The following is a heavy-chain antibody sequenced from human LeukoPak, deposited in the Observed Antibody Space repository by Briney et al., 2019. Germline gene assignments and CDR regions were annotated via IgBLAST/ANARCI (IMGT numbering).Heavy chain of an antibody. CDR1: GYSFTNSW. Sequence: GESLKIPCKGSGYSFTNSWIGWVRQMPGKGLEWMGIIFPGDSDTRYSPSFQGQVTISADKSISTAYLQWSSLKASDTAMYYCATSTITGTISSFDYWGQGTLVTVSS. J-gene: IGHJ4*02. CDR3: ATSTITGTISSFDY. CDR2: IFPGDSDT. V-gene: IGHV5-51*01. D-gene: IGHD1-7*01.